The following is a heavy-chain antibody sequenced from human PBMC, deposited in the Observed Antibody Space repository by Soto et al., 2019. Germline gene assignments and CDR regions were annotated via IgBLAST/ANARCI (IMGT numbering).Heavy chain of an antibody. J-gene: IGHJ6*03. CDR1: GFTFTSYA. V-gene: IGHV3-23*01. D-gene: IGHD4-17*01. Sequence: GGSLRLSCAASGFTFTSYAMNWVRQAPGKGLEWVSSISGSGGNTYYADSVKGRFTISRDNSKDTLYLQMNSLRAEDTAVYYCAKALGDYGPHYYYYYMDVWGKGTTVTVSS. CDR2: ISGSGGNT. CDR3: AKALGDYGPHYYYYYMDV.